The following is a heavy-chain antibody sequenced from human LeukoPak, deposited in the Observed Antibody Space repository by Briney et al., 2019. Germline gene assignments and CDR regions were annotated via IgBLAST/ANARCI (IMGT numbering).Heavy chain of an antibody. CDR3: AKDRKMATINDY. D-gene: IGHD5-24*01. CDR1: GFTFSSCA. J-gene: IGHJ4*02. Sequence: GGSLRLSCAASGFTFSSCAMRWVRQAPGKGLEWVSAISGSGGSTYYADSVKGRFTISRDNSKNTLYLQMNSLRAEDTAVYYCAKDRKMATINDYWGQGTLVTVSS. CDR2: ISGSGGST. V-gene: IGHV3-23*01.